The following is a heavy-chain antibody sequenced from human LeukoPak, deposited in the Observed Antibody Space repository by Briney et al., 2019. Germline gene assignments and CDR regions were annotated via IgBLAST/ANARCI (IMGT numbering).Heavy chain of an antibody. D-gene: IGHD3-22*01. CDR1: GYSFTGYY. CDR3: AREDYYDSSGYYKNKEYFST. Sequence: ASVKVSCKASGYSFTGYYIHWVRQAPGQGLEWMGWINPNSGGTNYAQKFQGGVTMTRDTSISTAYMELSRLRSDDTAVYYCAREDYYDSSGYYKNKEYFSTGARAPWSPSPQ. V-gene: IGHV1-2*02. J-gene: IGHJ1*01. CDR2: INPNSGGT.